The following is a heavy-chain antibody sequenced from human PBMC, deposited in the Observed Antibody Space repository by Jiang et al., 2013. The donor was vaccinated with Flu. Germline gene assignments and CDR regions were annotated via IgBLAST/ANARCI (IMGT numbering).Heavy chain of an antibody. J-gene: IGHJ4*02. D-gene: IGHD3-10*01. CDR1: GASIDSSTYS. CDR3: ARSHDGFGEYNFDS. V-gene: IGHV4-30-4*07. Sequence: VKPSQTLSLTCAVSGASIDSSTYSWNWIRQAPGKGLEWIGYMYYSGSIFYNPSLKSRVSISIDTSNNGLSLEVSSVTAADTAVYYCARSHDGFGEYNFDSWGQGILVTVSS. CDR2: MYYSGSI.